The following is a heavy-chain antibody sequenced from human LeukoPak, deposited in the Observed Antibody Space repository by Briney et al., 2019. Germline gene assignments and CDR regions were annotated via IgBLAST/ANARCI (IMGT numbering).Heavy chain of an antibody. V-gene: IGHV1-46*01. CDR2: INPSGGST. CDR1: GYTFTSYY. D-gene: IGHD2-2*01. CDR3: ARECSSTSCYRDFDY. Sequence: ASVKVSCEASGYTFTSYYMHWVRQAPGQGLEWMGIINPSGGSTSYAQKFQGRVTMTRDTYTSTVYMELSSLRSEDRAVYYCARECSSTSCYRDFDYWGQGTLVTVSS. J-gene: IGHJ4*02.